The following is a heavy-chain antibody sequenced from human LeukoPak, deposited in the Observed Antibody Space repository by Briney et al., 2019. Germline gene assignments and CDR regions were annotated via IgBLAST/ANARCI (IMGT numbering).Heavy chain of an antibody. CDR3: AKSVRFLEWPNYYFDY. Sequence: QAGGSLRLSCAASGFTFSSSAMGWVRQAPGKGLEWVSDISGSGGITYYADSVKSRFTISRDNSKNTLYLQMNSLRAEDTAVYYCAKSVRFLEWPNYYFDYWGQGTLVTVSS. CDR1: GFTFSSSA. D-gene: IGHD3-3*01. CDR2: ISGSGGIT. J-gene: IGHJ4*02. V-gene: IGHV3-23*01.